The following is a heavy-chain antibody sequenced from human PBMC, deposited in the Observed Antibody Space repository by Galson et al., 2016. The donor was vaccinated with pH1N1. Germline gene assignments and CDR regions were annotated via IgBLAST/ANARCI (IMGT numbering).Heavy chain of an antibody. CDR3: ARVAPEYYDFWSGYPVADY. CDR1: GFSFNSYV. J-gene: IGHJ4*02. Sequence: SLRLSCAASGFSFNSYVMTWVRQAPGKGLEWVSLISIRGDNTYYTDSVEGRFTISRDNSKNTLYLQMNSLRVEDTAVYYCARVAPEYYDFWSGYPVADYWGQGTLVTVSS. D-gene: IGHD3-3*01. V-gene: IGHV3-23*01. CDR2: ISIRGDNT.